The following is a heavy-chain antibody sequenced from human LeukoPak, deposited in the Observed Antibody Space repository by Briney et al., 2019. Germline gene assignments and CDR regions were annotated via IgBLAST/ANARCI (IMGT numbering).Heavy chain of an antibody. CDR1: GGSFSGYY. J-gene: IGHJ4*02. CDR2: INHSGST. V-gene: IGHV4-34*01. Sequence: PSETLSLTCAVYGGSFSGYYWSWIRQPPGKGLEWIGEINHSGSTNYNPSLKSRVTISVDKSKNQFSLKLSSVTAADTAVYYCARIFTIFGVVMVNWGQGTLVTVSS. D-gene: IGHD3-3*01. CDR3: ARIFTIFGVVMVN.